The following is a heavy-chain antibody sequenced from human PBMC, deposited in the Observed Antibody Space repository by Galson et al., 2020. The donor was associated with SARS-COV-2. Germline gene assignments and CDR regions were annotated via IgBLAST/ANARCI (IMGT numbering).Heavy chain of an antibody. Sequence: GGSLRLSCAASGFTFDDYAMHWVRQAPGKGLEWVSGLSWNGDHMVYADSVKGRFTISRDNARNSLYLQMNSLRAEDTALYYCAKLVGADCGSTSCYPFDYWGQGTLVTVSS. CDR2: LSWNGDHM. CDR3: AKLVGADCGSTSCYPFDY. CDR1: GFTFDDYA. J-gene: IGHJ4*02. V-gene: IGHV3-9*01. D-gene: IGHD2-2*01.